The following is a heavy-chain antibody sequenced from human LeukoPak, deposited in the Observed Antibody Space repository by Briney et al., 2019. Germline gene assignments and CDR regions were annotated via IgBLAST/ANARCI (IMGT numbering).Heavy chain of an antibody. CDR1: GFTFSSYE. D-gene: IGHD6-13*01. Sequence: GGSLRLSCAASGFTFSSYEMNWVRQAPGKGLEWVAVISYDGSNKYYAASVKGRFTISRDNSKNTLYLQMSSLRTEDTAMYYCASEGIAAAADIWGQGTMVTVSS. V-gene: IGHV3-30*03. J-gene: IGHJ3*02. CDR2: ISYDGSNK. CDR3: ASEGIAAAADI.